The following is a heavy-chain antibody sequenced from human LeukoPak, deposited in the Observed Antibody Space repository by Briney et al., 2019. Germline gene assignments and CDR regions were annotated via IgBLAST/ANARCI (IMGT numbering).Heavy chain of an antibody. V-gene: IGHV4-28*01. CDR2: IYYSGSA. D-gene: IGHD6-13*01. J-gene: IGHJ5*02. CDR1: NYSISSSNW. Sequence: SDTLSLTCVVSNYSISSSNWWGWIRQPPGKGLEWIGYIYYSGSAYYNPSLKGRVTMSLDPSKNQFSLKVKSVTAADTAVYYCATNPGIAAAGTGAFDPWGQGTLVTVSS. CDR3: ATNPGIAAAGTGAFDP.